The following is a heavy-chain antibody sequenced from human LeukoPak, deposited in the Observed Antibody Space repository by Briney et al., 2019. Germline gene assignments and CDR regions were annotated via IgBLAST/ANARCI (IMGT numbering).Heavy chain of an antibody. D-gene: IGHD6-19*01. J-gene: IGHJ5*02. CDR3: ASQTSAWYTSP. CDR1: GGSISSYY. Sequence: SETLSLTCTVSGGSISSYYWGWIRQPPGKGLDWIGSIYYSGITYYNPSLKSRVTISVDTSKNQFSLKLTSATAADTAVYYCASQTSAWYTSPWGQGTLVTVSS. V-gene: IGHV4-39*01. CDR2: IYYSGIT.